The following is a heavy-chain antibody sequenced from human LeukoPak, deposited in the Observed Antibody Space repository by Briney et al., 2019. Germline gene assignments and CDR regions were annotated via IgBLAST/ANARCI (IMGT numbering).Heavy chain of an antibody. CDR3: AIEMYYYDSSGYYLNCVY. V-gene: IGHV1-24*01. Sequence: APVKVSCKVSGYTLTELSMHWVRQAPGKGLEWMGGFDPEDGETIYAQKFQGRVTITADESTSTAYMELSSLRSEDTAVYYCAIEMYYYDSSGYYLNCVYWGQGTLVTVSS. J-gene: IGHJ4*02. CDR1: GYTLTELS. CDR2: FDPEDGET. D-gene: IGHD3-22*01.